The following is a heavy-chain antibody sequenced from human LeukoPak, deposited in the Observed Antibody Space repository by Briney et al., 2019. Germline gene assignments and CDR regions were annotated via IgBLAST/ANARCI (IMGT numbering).Heavy chain of an antibody. Sequence: SETLSLTCAVYGGSFSRYYWTWIRQPPGKGLEWIGEINHSGSANYNPSLKSRVTISVDASKNQFSLKLSSVTAADTAVYYCARDRNTAMANDAFDIWGQGTMVTVSS. CDR1: GGSFSRYY. D-gene: IGHD5-18*01. V-gene: IGHV4-34*01. CDR3: ARDRNTAMANDAFDI. CDR2: INHSGSA. J-gene: IGHJ3*02.